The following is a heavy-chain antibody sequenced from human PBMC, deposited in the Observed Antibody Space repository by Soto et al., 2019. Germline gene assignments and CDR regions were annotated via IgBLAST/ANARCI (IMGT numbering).Heavy chain of an antibody. CDR2: VKPDGSAT. CDR3: ARDRERVTVNGGIALGAMEV. CDR1: GFTFNYYW. J-gene: IGHJ6*02. D-gene: IGHD3-22*01. Sequence: GWSLRLSCAASGFTFNYYWMTWVRQAPGKGLEWVANVKPDGSATFYADSLKGRFTISRDNAKNSVSLQMDSLRADDTAVYYCARDRERVTVNGGIALGAMEVWGHGTTVTV. V-gene: IGHV3-7*03.